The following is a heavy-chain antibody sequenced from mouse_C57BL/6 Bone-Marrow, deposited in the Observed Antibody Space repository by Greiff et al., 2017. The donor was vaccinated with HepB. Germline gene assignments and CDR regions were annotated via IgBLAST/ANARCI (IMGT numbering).Heavy chain of an antibody. D-gene: IGHD2-4*01. CDR3: ARDSYDYGYFDY. CDR1: GFTFSDFY. J-gene: IGHJ2*01. CDR2: SRNKANDYTT. V-gene: IGHV7-1*01. Sequence: EVQLVESGGGLVQSGRSLRLSCATSGFTFSDFYMEWVRQAPGKGLEWIAASRNKANDYTTEYSASVKGRFIVSRDTSQSILYLQMNALRAEDTAIYYCARDSYDYGYFDYWGQGTTLTVSS.